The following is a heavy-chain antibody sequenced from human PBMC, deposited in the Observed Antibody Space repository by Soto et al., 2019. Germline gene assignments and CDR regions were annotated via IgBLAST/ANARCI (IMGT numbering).Heavy chain of an antibody. Sequence: EVQVVESGGGLVQPGGSLRLSCAASGFTFSNYWMTWVRQAQGKGLEWVANIKQDASENFYVDSVKGRFTISRDNAKNSLYLQMNSLRVEDTAVYYCARDSGPRGYDAFDIWGQGTMVTVSS. V-gene: IGHV3-7*04. CDR1: GFTFSNYW. J-gene: IGHJ3*02. CDR2: IKQDASEN. CDR3: ARDSGPRGYDAFDI. D-gene: IGHD2-8*02.